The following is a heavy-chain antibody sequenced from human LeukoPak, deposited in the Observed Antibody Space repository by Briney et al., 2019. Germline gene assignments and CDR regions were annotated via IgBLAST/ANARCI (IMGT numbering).Heavy chain of an antibody. V-gene: IGHV4-59*01. J-gene: IGHJ5*02. Sequence: SETLSLTCTVSGGSISSYYWSWIRQPPGKGLEWIGYIYYSGSTNYNPSLKSRVTISVDTSKNQFSLKLSSVTAADTAVYYWARLPWGFPPWFDPWGQGTLVTGFS. CDR2: IYYSGST. CDR1: GGSISSYY. CDR3: ARLPWGFPPWFDP. D-gene: IGHD3-16*01.